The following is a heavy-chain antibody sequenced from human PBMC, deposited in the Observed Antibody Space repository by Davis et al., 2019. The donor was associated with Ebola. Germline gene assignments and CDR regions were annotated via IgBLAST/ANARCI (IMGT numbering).Heavy chain of an antibody. D-gene: IGHD4-17*01. CDR2: ISHHSGYT. J-gene: IGHJ5*01. V-gene: IGHV4-34*01. CDR1: GGSLSGHY. CDR3: ARTTKTNIEDSGLGYNSFDS. Sequence: SETLSLTCDVSGGSLSGHYWSWIRQPPGKGLEWIGEISHHSGYTNYNPSLRSRVAISVDSSKNQFSLKLNSVTAADTATYYCARTTKTNIEDSGLGYNSFDSWGQGVLVSVSS.